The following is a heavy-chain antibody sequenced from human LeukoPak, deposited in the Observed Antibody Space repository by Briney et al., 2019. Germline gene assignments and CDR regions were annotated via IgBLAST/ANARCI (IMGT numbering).Heavy chain of an antibody. CDR1: GGSFSGYY. J-gene: IGHJ4*02. CDR3: ARGIAAALSWYFDY. V-gene: IGHV4-34*01. D-gene: IGHD6-13*01. Sequence: SETLSLTCAVYGGSFSGYYWSWIRQPPGKGLEWIGEINHSGSTNYNPSLKGRVTISVDTSKNQFSLKLSSVTAADTAVYYCARGIAAALSWYFDYWGQGTLVTVSS. CDR2: INHSGST.